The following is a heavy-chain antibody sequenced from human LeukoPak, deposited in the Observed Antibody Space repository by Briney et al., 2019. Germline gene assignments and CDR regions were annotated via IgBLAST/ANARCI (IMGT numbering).Heavy chain of an antibody. CDR2: ISSSGSTI. D-gene: IGHD6-19*01. CDR3: AREPVAGVDY. V-gene: IGHV3-48*03. CDR1: GFTFRSYE. Sequence: GGSLRLSCAASGFTFRSYEMNWVRQAPGKGLELVSYISSSGSTISYSDSVKGRFTISRDNAKNSLYLQMNSLRAEDTAVYYCAREPVAGVDYWGQGTLVTVSS. J-gene: IGHJ4*02.